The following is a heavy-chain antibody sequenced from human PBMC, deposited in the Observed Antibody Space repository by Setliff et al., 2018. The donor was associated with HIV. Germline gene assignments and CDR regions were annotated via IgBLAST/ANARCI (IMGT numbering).Heavy chain of an antibody. D-gene: IGHD1-26*01. CDR3: ARGGRGGLKFMADAFEI. V-gene: IGHV4-34*01. CDR1: GGSFSGNY. CDR2: VNHGGRL. J-gene: IGHJ3*02. Sequence: PSETLSLTCAVYGGSFSGNYWSWIRQPPGKGLEWIGEVNHGGRLNYNPSLKSRVTISVDTSKNHLSLKVSSVTAADTALYFCARGGRGGLKFMADAFEIWGQGTVGTVSS.